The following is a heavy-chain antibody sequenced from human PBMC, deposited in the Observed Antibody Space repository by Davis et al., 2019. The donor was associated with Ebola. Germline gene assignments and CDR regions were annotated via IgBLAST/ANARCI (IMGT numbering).Heavy chain of an antibody. CDR1: GGSFSGYY. J-gene: IGHJ6*02. CDR2: INHSGST. V-gene: IGHV4-34*01. CDR3: ARGIEKYYYGSGLGV. D-gene: IGHD3-10*01. Sequence: SETLSLTCAVYGGSFSGYYWSWIRQPPGKGLEWIGEINHSGSTNYNPSLKSRVTISVDTSKNQFSLKLSSVTAADTAVYYCARGIEKYYYGSGLGVWGQGTTVIVSS.